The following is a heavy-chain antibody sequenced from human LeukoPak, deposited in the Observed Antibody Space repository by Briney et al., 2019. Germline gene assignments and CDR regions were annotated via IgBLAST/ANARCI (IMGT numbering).Heavy chain of an antibody. Sequence: SETLSLTCAVYGGSFSGYYWSWIRQPPGKGLEWIGEINHSGSTNYNPSLKSRVTISVDTSKNQFSLKLSSVTAADTAVYYCATQRSDSGSYIMNAFDIWGQGTMVTVSS. D-gene: IGHD1-26*01. CDR1: GGSFSGYY. V-gene: IGHV4-34*01. J-gene: IGHJ3*02. CDR3: ATQRSDSGSYIMNAFDI. CDR2: INHSGST.